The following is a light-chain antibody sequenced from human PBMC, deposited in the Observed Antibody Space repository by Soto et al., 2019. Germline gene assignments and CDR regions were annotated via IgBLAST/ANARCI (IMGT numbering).Light chain of an antibody. CDR3: QKSSSIPYT. CDR2: GAS. Sequence: DIQMTQSPSSLSASVGDRVTITCRASQTISTYLNWYQQIPGKAPKLLIYGASNLQNGLPSRFSGSGSGTDFTLTISSLQPEDFATYYCQKSSSIPYTFGQGTKLEIK. J-gene: IGKJ2*01. V-gene: IGKV1-39*01. CDR1: QTISTY.